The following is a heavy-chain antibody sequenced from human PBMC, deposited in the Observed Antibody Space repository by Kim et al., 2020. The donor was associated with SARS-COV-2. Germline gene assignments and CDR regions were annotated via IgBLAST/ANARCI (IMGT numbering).Heavy chain of an antibody. CDR1: GFTFSSYW. J-gene: IGHJ6*02. CDR2: INSDGSST. CDR3: ARVPRTTVTTRAYDYYYYGMDV. Sequence: GGSLRLSCAASGFTFSSYWMHWVRQAPGKGLVWVSRINSDGSSTSYADSVKGRFTISRDNAKNTLSLQMNSLRAEDTAVYYCARVPRTTVTTRAYDYYYYGMDVWGQGTTVTVSS. V-gene: IGHV3-74*01. D-gene: IGHD4-17*01.